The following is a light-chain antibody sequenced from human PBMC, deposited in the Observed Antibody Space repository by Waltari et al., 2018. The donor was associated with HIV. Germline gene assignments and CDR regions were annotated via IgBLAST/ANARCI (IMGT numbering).Light chain of an antibody. CDR3: HSRDTDGDHYV. CDR2: GAN. CDR1: SLRSFC. Sequence: SSDLTQDPVLSVALGPTIKITCQGDSLRSFCPHCYQQKPGQAPILVVYGANRRPSGIPDRFSASNSGNTSSLIISDSQAVDEADYYCHSRDTDGDHYVFGGGTRVIV. V-gene: IGLV3-19*01. J-gene: IGLJ1*01.